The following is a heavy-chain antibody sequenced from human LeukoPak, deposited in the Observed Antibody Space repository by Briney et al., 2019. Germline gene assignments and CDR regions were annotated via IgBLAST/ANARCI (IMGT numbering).Heavy chain of an antibody. J-gene: IGHJ6*02. V-gene: IGHV3-15*01. CDR3: TTDQYYYYGMDV. CDR2: IKSKTDGGTT. Sequence: GGSLRLSCAASGFTFSNSWMSWVRRAPGKGLEWVGRIKSKTDGGTTDYAAPVKGRFTISRDDSKNTLYLQMNSLKTEDTAVYYCTTDQYYYYGMDVWGQGTTVTVSS. CDR1: GFTFSNSW.